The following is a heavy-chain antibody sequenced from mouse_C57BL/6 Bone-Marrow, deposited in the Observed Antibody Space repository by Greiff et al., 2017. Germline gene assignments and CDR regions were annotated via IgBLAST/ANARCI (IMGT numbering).Heavy chain of an antibody. J-gene: IGHJ2*01. CDR1: GYSFTSHY. CDR3: ARMRGGSCFDY. CDR2: IYPGSGNT. D-gene: IGHD1-1*02. V-gene: IGHV1-66*01. Sequence: QVQLQQSEPELVKPGASVKISCKASGYSFTSHYIHWVKQRPGQGLEWIGWIYPGSGNTKYNEKFKGKATLTADTSSSTAYMQLSSLTSEDSAVYYCARMRGGSCFDYWGQGTTLTVSS.